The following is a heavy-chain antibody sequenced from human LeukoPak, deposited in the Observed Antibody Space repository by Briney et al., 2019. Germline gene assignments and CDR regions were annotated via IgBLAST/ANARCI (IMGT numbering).Heavy chain of an antibody. CDR1: GGSISSYY. CDR3: ASQSCGNYHFYC. CDR2: IYNSGST. Sequence: SETLSLTCTVSGGSISSYYWSWIRQPPGKGLEWIGHIYNSGSTNYNPSLMSRVTISVDTSKNQFSLKLSSVTAADTAVYYCASQSCGNYHFYCRGPGTPVTVAS. V-gene: IGHV4-59*08. J-gene: IGHJ4*02. D-gene: IGHD1-26*01.